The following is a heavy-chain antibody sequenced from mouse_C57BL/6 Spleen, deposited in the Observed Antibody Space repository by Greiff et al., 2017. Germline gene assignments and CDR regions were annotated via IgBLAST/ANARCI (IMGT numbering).Heavy chain of an antibody. CDR2: IDPSDSYT. CDR3: ARLVGYDETAWFAY. J-gene: IGHJ3*01. D-gene: IGHD2-2*01. Sequence: QVQLQQPGAELVMPGASVKLSCKASGYTFTSYWLHWVKQRPGQGLEWIGEIDPSDSYTNYNQKFKGKSTLTVDKSSSTAYMPLSILTSEDSAVYYCARLVGYDETAWFAYWGQGTLVTVSA. CDR1: GYTFTSYW. V-gene: IGHV1-69*01.